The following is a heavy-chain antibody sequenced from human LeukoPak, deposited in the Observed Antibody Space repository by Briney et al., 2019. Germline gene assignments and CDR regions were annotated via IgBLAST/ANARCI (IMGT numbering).Heavy chain of an antibody. V-gene: IGHV3-7*01. CDR3: ARESTAGYNSSWYGFRN. Sequence: GGSLRLSCAASGFTFSGYWMSWVRQAPGKWLEWVANINRDGSEKYYVDSVKGRFNISRDNAKNSLFLQMGSLRVEDTTVYYCARESTAGYNSSWYGFRNWGQGTLVSVSS. CDR1: GFTFSGYW. J-gene: IGHJ1*01. D-gene: IGHD6-13*01. CDR2: INRDGSEK.